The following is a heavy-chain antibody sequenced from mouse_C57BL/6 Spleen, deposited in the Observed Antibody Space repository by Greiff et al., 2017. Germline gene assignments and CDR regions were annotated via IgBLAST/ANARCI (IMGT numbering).Heavy chain of an antibody. CDR1: GFTFSSYA. V-gene: IGHV5-9-1*02. Sequence: DVQRVESGEGLVKPGGSLKLSCAASGFTFSSYAMSWVRQTPEKRLEWVAYISSGGDYIYYADTVKGRFTISRDNARNTLYLQMSSLKSEDTAMYYCTRDEAYRGYYAMDYWGQGTSVTVSS. D-gene: IGHD2-10*01. J-gene: IGHJ4*01. CDR2: ISSGGDYI. CDR3: TRDEAYRGYYAMDY.